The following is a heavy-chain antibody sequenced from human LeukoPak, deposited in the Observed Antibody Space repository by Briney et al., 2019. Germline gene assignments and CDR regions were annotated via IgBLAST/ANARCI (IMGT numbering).Heavy chain of an antibody. J-gene: IGHJ5*02. D-gene: IGHD3-10*01. V-gene: IGHV3-21*01. CDR2: ISSSSSYI. CDR3: ARGEGVTPFDP. CDR1: GFTFSSYS. Sequence: GGSLRLSCAASGFTFSSYSMNWVRQAPGNGLEWVSSISSSSSYIYYADSVKGRFTISRDNAKNSLYLQMNSLRAEDTAVYYCARGEGVTPFDPWGQGTLVTVSS.